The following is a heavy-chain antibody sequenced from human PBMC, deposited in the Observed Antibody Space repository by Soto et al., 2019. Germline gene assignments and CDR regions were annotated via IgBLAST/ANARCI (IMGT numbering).Heavy chain of an antibody. CDR2: VYYTGST. V-gene: IGHV4-59*01. D-gene: IGHD6-19*01. J-gene: IGHJ4*02. CDR1: GGSISGSY. CDR3: ARSVAVPGAHIDY. Sequence: SETLSLTCSVSGGSISGSYWSWIRQSPGKGLEWLGYVYYTGSTNYSPSLRSRVSISVDTSKNEFSLSLSSVTAADTAVYFCARSVAVPGAHIDYWGQGTQVTVSS.